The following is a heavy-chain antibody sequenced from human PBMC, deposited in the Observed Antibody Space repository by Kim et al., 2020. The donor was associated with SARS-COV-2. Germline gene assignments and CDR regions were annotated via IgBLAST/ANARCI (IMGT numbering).Heavy chain of an antibody. CDR3: AIHFFISGMRRYFEL. CDR1: GGSIRSGSLY. J-gene: IGHJ2*01. D-gene: IGHD1-20*01. V-gene: IGHV4-39*01. Sequence: SETLSHTCSVSGGSIRSGSLYWGWIRQPPGKGLEWIGSVNYRGRTDYNPSLKSRVSISVDTSENQFSLRLNSLTGADTAVYFCAIHFFISGMRRYFELSG. CDR2: VNYRGRT.